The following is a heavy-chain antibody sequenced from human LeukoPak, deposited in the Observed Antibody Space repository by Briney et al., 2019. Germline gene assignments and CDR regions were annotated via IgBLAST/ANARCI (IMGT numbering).Heavy chain of an antibody. CDR3: ARETNWNYDR. J-gene: IGHJ4*02. Sequence: ASVKVSCKASGYTFTSYGISWVRQAPGQGLEWMGWINPNSGGTNYAQKFQGRVTMTRDTSISTAYMELSRLRSDGTAVYYCARETNWNYDRWGQGTLVTVSS. D-gene: IGHD1-7*01. CDR1: GYTFTSYG. CDR2: INPNSGGT. V-gene: IGHV1-2*02.